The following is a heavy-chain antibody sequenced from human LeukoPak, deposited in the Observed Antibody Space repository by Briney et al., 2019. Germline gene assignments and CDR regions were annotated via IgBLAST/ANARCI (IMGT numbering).Heavy chain of an antibody. V-gene: IGHV3-23*01. J-gene: IGHJ4*02. Sequence: GGSLRLSCEASGFTFSSYSMNWVRQAPGKGLEWVSAISGSGGSTYYADSVKGRFTISRDNSKNTLYLQMNSLRAEDTAVYYCAKSQRIFGVVIAFFDYWGQGTLVTVSS. CDR1: GFTFSSYS. CDR2: ISGSGGST. CDR3: AKSQRIFGVVIAFFDY. D-gene: IGHD3-3*01.